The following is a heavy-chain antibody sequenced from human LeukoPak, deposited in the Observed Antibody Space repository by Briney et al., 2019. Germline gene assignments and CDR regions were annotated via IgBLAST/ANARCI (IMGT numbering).Heavy chain of an antibody. CDR3: ARGPFGYSSSWYFDY. CDR1: GGSISSGSYY. CDR2: IYTSGST. V-gene: IGHV4-61*02. J-gene: IGHJ4*02. D-gene: IGHD6-13*01. Sequence: SETLSLTCTVSGGSISSGSYYWSWIRQPAGKGLEWIGRIYTSGSTNYNPSLKSRVTISVDTSKNQFSLKLSSVTAADTAVYYCARGPFGYSSSWYFDYWGQGTLVTVSS.